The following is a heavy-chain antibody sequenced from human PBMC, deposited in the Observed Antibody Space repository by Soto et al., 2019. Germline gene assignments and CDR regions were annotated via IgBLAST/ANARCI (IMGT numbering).Heavy chain of an antibody. V-gene: IGHV4-34*01. Sequence: QVQLQQWGAGLLMPSETLSLTCAVYLGSFSDYYWSWVRQSPGKGLEWIGEINHSGSTNYNPSLRSRVTISVDTSKNQFSLKLTSVTAADTAVYYCARATYGSGTYDYFDYWGQGALVTVSA. D-gene: IGHD3-10*01. CDR1: LGSFSDYY. J-gene: IGHJ4*02. CDR3: ARATYGSGTYDYFDY. CDR2: INHSGST.